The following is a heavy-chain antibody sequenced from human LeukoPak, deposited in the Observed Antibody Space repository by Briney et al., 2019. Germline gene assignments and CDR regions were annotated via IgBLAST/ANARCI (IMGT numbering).Heavy chain of an antibody. Sequence: ASETLSLTCTASGGSISSYYWSWIRQPPGKGLEWIGYIYTSGSTNYNPSLKSRVTISVDTSKNQFSLKLSSVTAADTAVYYCARRLRYFDYWGQGTLVTVSS. J-gene: IGHJ4*02. CDR1: GGSISSYY. D-gene: IGHD3-16*01. CDR3: ARRLRYFDY. CDR2: IYTSGST. V-gene: IGHV4-4*09.